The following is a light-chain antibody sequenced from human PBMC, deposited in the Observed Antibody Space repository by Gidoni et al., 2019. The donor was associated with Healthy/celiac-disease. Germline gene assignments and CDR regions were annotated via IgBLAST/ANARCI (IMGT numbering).Light chain of an antibody. V-gene: IGKV3-20*01. J-gene: IGKJ4*01. CDR3: QQYGSSPLT. CDR1: QSVSSSY. Sequence: ELVLTQSPGTLSLSPGERATLSCRASQSVSSSYLAWYQQKPGQAPRLLIYGASSRATGFPDRFSGSGSGTDFTLTISRLDPEDFAVYYCQQYGSSPLTFGGGTKVEIK. CDR2: GAS.